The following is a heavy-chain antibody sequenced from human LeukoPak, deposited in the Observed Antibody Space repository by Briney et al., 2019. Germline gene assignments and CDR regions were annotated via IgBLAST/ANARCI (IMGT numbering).Heavy chain of an antibody. J-gene: IGHJ5*02. Sequence: SVKVSCKASGGTFSSYAISWVRQAPGQGLEWMGGIIPIFGTANYAQKFQGRVTITADESTSTAYMELSSLRSEDTAVYYCARDSGYSSSWYLSWFDPWGQGTLVTVSS. CDR3: ARDSGYSSSWYLSWFDP. CDR2: IIPIFGTA. CDR1: GGTFSSYA. V-gene: IGHV1-69*13. D-gene: IGHD6-13*01.